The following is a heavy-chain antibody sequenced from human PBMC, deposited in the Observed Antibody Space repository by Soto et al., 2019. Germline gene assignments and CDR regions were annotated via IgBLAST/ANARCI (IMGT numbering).Heavy chain of an antibody. D-gene: IGHD3-16*02. CDR1: GGTFSSYA. CDR3: ARFGTYYDYVWGSYRYTDYYYGMDV. Sequence: SVKVSCKASGGTFSSYAISWVRQAPGQGLEWMGGIIPIFGTANYAQKFQGRVTITADESTSTAYMELSSLRSEDTAVYYCARFGTYYDYVWGSYRYTDYYYGMDVWGQGTTVTVSS. CDR2: IIPIFGTA. V-gene: IGHV1-69*13. J-gene: IGHJ6*02.